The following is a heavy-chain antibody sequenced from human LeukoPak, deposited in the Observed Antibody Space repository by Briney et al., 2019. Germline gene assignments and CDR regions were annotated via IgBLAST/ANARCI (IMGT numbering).Heavy chain of an antibody. J-gene: IGHJ5*02. D-gene: IGHD2-2*01. CDR2: IKQDGSEK. V-gene: IGHV3-7*01. CDR3: ARGGYCSSTSCYLFDP. CDR1: GFTFSRYW. Sequence: GGSLRLSCAASGFTFSRYWMSWVRQAPGKRLEWVANIKQDGSEKYYVDSVKGRFTISRDNAKNSLYLQMNSLRAEDMAVYYCARGGYCSSTSCYLFDPWGQGTLVTVSS.